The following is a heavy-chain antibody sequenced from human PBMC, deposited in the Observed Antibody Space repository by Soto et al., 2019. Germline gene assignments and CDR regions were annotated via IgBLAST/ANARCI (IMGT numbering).Heavy chain of an antibody. CDR3: AKGGDCSSTSCYRETYYYYYYMDV. CDR1: GFTFSSYA. CDR2: ISGSGSST. V-gene: IGHV3-23*01. Sequence: GGSLRLSCAASGFTFSSYAMSWVRQAPGKGLEWVSAISGSGSSTYYADSVKGRFTISRDNSKNTLYLQMNSLRAEDTAVYYCAKGGDCSSTSCYRETYYYYYYMDVWGKGTTVTVSS. D-gene: IGHD2-2*01. J-gene: IGHJ6*03.